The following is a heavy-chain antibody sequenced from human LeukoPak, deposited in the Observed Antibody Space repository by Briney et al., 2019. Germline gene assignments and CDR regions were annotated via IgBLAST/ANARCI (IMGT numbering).Heavy chain of an antibody. J-gene: IGHJ4*02. Sequence: GGSLRLSCAASGFNFASNWMHWVRQTPGKGLMWVSRINSGGSGTSYADSVEGRFTISRDNSKNTLYLQMNSLRAGDTAVYYCAKDPVFSGSYGVFDYWGLGTLVTVSS. V-gene: IGHV3-74*01. CDR3: AKDPVFSGSYGVFDY. CDR2: INSGGSGT. CDR1: GFNFASNW. D-gene: IGHD1-26*01.